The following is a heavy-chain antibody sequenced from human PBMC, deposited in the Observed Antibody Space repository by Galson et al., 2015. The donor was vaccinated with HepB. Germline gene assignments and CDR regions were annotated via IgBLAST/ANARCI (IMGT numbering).Heavy chain of an antibody. V-gene: IGHV5-10-1*01. J-gene: IGHJ6*02. Sequence: QSGAEVKKPGESLMISCKGSGYDFPTYWISWVRQLPGKGLEWMGRIDPFDSYTVYSPSFQGHVTISADKSTSTAYLQWRSLKASDTAMYYCSGWSIKEYYNGMDVWGQGTTVTVSS. CDR2: IDPFDSYT. CDR3: SGWSIKEYYNGMDV. D-gene: IGHD6-19*01. CDR1: GYDFPTYW.